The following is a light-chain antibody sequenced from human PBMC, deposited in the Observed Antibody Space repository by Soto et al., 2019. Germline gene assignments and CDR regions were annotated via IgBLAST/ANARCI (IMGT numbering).Light chain of an antibody. CDR3: QTWGTGIHVV. CDR2: LNSDGSH. J-gene: IGLJ2*01. V-gene: IGLV4-69*01. CDR1: SGHSSYA. Sequence: SLGASVKLTCTLSSGHSSYAIAWHQQQPEKGPRYLMKLNSDGSHSKGDGIPDRFSGSSSGAERYLTISSLQSEDEADYYCQTWGTGIHVVFGGGTKLTVL.